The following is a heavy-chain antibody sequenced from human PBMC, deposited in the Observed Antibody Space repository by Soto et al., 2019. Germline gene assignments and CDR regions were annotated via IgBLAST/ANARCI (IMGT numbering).Heavy chain of an antibody. V-gene: IGHV4-59*01. J-gene: IGHJ4*02. CDR1: GGSISSYY. CDR3: ARGDYYDSSLFDY. Sequence: SETLSLTCTVSGGSISSYYWSWIRQPPGKGLEWIGYIYYSGSTNYNPSLKSRVTISVDTSKNQFSLKLSSVTAADTAVYYCARGDYYDSSLFDYWGQGTLVTVSS. CDR2: IYYSGST. D-gene: IGHD3-22*01.